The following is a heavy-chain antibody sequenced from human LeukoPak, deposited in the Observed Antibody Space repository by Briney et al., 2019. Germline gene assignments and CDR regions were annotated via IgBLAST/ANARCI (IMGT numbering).Heavy chain of an antibody. J-gene: IGHJ6*02. Sequence: PGRSLRLSCAASGFTFSSYGMHWVRQAPGKGLEWVAVISYDGSNKYYADSVKGRFTIPRDNSKNTLYLQMNSLRAEDTAVYYCAKDLRPGYYYYGMDVWGQGTTVTVSS. V-gene: IGHV3-30*18. CDR2: ISYDGSNK. CDR3: AKDLRPGYYYYGMDV. CDR1: GFTFSSYG.